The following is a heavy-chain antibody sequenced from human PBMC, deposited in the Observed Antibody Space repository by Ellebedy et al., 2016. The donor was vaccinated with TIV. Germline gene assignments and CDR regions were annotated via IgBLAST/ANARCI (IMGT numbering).Heavy chain of an antibody. V-gene: IGHV3-48*04. D-gene: IGHD1-26*01. Sequence: GESLKISXAASGFTFSSYSMNWVRQAPGKGLEWVSYISSSSSTIYYADSVKGRFTISRDNARNSLYLEMNSLRAEDTAVYYCARGSEWELLPLDYWGQGTLVTVSS. CDR2: ISSSSSTI. CDR1: GFTFSSYS. CDR3: ARGSEWELLPLDY. J-gene: IGHJ4*02.